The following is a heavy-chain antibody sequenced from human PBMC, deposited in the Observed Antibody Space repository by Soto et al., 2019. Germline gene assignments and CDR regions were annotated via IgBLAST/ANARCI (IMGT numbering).Heavy chain of an antibody. CDR2: IYYSGST. J-gene: IGHJ4*02. CDR1: VGSISSYY. V-gene: IGHV4-59*01. Sequence: ASETLSLTCTVSVGSISSYYWSWIRQPPGKGLEWIGYIYYSGSTNYNPSLKSRVTISVDTSKNQFSLKLSSVTAADTAVYYCARARRYYDILTGSSYYFDYWGQGTLVTVSS. CDR3: ARARRYYDILTGSSYYFDY. D-gene: IGHD3-9*01.